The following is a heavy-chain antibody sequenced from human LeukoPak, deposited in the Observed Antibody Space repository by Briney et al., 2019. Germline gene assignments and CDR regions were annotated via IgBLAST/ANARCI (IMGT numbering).Heavy chain of an antibody. V-gene: IGHV3-15*07. CDR2: IKSKADGETI. J-gene: IGHJ4*02. Sequence: GGSLRLSCAASGFTFTNAWMNWVRQAPGKGLEWVGRIKSKADGETIDYAAPAKGRFTFSRDDSKNMLYLQMNSLKTEDTAVYYCTTDLPYYDILTGYYRDYWGQGTLVTVSS. CDR1: GFTFTNAW. CDR3: TTDLPYYDILTGYYRDY. D-gene: IGHD3-9*01.